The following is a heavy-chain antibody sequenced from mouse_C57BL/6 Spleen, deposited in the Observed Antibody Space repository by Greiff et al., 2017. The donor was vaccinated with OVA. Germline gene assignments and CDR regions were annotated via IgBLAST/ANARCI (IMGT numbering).Heavy chain of an antibody. Sequence: EVHLVESGGGLVQPGGSMKLSCVASGFTFSNYWMNWVRQSPEKGLEWVAQIRLKSDNYATHYAESVKGRFTISRDDSKSSVYLQMNNLRAEDTGIYYCTGGDSNYYAMDYWGQGTSVTVSS. D-gene: IGHD3-3*01. V-gene: IGHV6-3*01. CDR3: TGGDSNYYAMDY. CDR2: IRLKSDNYAT. CDR1: GFTFSNYW. J-gene: IGHJ4*01.